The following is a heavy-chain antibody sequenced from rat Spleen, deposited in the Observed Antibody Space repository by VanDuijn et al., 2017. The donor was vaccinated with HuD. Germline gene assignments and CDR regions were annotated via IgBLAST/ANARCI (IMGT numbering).Heavy chain of an antibody. V-gene: IGHV2-41*01. CDR1: GFSLTSYT. CDR2: IWNTGGT. J-gene: IGHJ2*01. CDR3: AREPPFRYNFDF. D-gene: IGHD1-5*01. Sequence: QVQLKESGPGLVQPSQTLSLACTVSGFSLTSYTVIWVRQPPGKGLEWMGVIWNTGGTRYNSALKSRLSFGKDTSKSQVFLKMNSLQTEDTATYYCAREPPFRYNFDFWGQGVMVTVSS.